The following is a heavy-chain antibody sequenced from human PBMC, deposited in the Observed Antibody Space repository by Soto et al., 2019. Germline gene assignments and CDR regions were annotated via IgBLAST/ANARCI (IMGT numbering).Heavy chain of an antibody. Sequence: LRLSCATSGFTFSTYAMRWVRQTPGKGLEWVSAISGSGVSTHYADSVKGRFTISRDNSKNTLYLQMNSLRAEDTAVYYCAKVFGSYYFDHWGHGTLVTV. V-gene: IGHV3-23*01. D-gene: IGHD3-10*01. CDR3: AKVFGSYYFDH. CDR2: ISGSGVST. J-gene: IGHJ4*01. CDR1: GFTFSTYA.